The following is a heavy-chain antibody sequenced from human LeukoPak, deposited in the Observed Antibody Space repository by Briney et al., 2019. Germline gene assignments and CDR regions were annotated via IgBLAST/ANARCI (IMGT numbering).Heavy chain of an antibody. J-gene: IGHJ4*02. CDR1: GGSISSGGYS. CDR3: ARSGYVTWFDY. D-gene: IGHD5-12*01. CDR2: IYHSGST. Sequence: PSETLSLTCAVSGGSISSGGYSWSWIRQPPGKGLEWIGYIYHSGSTYYNPSLKSRVTISVDRSKNQFSLKLSSVTAADTAVYYCARSGYVTWFDYWGQGTLGTVSS. V-gene: IGHV4-30-2*01.